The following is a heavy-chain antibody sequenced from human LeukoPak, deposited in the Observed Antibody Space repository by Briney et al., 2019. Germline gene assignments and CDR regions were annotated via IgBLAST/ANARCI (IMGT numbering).Heavy chain of an antibody. V-gene: IGHV3-30*02. CDR2: IRYDGSTK. J-gene: IGHJ4*02. Sequence: PGGSLRLSCAASGFTFSSYGMHWVRQAPGKGLEWVAFIRYDGSTKYYADSVKGRFTISRDNSKNTLYLQMNSLRAEDTAVYYCAKDRPTVTTGGVDYWGQGTLVTVSS. CDR3: AKDRPTVTTGGVDY. CDR1: GFTFSSYG. D-gene: IGHD4-17*01.